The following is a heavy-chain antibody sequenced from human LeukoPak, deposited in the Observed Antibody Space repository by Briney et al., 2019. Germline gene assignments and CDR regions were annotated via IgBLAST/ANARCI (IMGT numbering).Heavy chain of an antibody. V-gene: IGHV4-39*01. J-gene: IGHJ4*02. CDR2: IYYSGNT. CDR1: GGSISSGDYS. D-gene: IGHD3-9*01. CDR3: ASQPYYDILTGYSHFDY. Sequence: SETLSLTCTVSGGSISSGDYSWSWIRQPPGKGLEWIGSIYYSGNTYYNPSLKSRVTISVDTSKNQFALKLSSVTAADTAVYYCASQPYYDILTGYSHFDYWGQGTLVTVSS.